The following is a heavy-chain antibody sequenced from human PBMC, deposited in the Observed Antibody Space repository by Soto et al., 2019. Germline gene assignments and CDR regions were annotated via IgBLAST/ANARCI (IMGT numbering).Heavy chain of an antibody. J-gene: IGHJ4*02. CDR1: GFTFSSYG. CDR3: AKELYDSSGYYYVGLDY. CDR2: ISYDGSNK. D-gene: IGHD3-22*01. Sequence: QVQLVESGGGVVQPGRSLRLYCAASGFTFSSYGMHWVRQAPGKGLEWVAVISYDGSNKYYADSVKGRFTISRDNSKNTLYLQMNRLRAEDTAVYYCAKELYDSSGYYYVGLDYWGQGTLVTVSS. V-gene: IGHV3-30*18.